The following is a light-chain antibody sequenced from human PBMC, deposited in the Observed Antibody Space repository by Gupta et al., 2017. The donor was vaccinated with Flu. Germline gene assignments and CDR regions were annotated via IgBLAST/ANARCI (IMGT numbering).Light chain of an antibody. Sequence: EIVMTQSPASLSVSPGERATLSCRASRTVTNSLAWYQKKPGQAPRLLIHGASTRAAGITARFSGSGGGTEFNLTITSRQSEDSAVYYCQQEEYGRPSYTFGQGTQLEI. J-gene: IGKJ5*01. V-gene: IGKV3-15*01. CDR1: RTVTNS. CDR2: GAS. CDR3: QQEEYGRPSYT.